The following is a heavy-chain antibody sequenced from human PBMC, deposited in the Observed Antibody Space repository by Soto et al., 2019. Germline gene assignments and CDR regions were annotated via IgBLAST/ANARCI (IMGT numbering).Heavy chain of an antibody. CDR2: ISYDGSNK. V-gene: IGHV3-30*04. J-gene: IGHJ3*02. CDR3: ARDRRTMSGYDAFDI. Sequence: GGSLRLSCAASGFTFSSYAMHWVRQAPCKGLEWVAVISYDGSNKYYEDSVMGRFTISRDNFENTLYLQMNSLRAEDTAVYYCARDRRTMSGYDAFDIWCQGTMVTVSS. CDR1: GFTFSSYA. D-gene: IGHD3-10*01.